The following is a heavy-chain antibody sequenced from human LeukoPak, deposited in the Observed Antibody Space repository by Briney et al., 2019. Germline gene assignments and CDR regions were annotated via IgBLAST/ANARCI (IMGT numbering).Heavy chain of an antibody. CDR1: GFTFSSYA. CDR3: AKGFTTIAAAGTNWFDP. CDR2: ISGSGGST. D-gene: IGHD6-13*01. V-gene: IGHV3-23*01. J-gene: IGHJ5*02. Sequence: GRSLRLSCAASGFTFSSYAMSWVRQAPGKGLEWVSAISGSGGSTYYADSVKGRFTISRGNSKNTLYLQMNSLRAEDTAVYYCAKGFTTIAAAGTNWFDPWGQGTLVTVSS.